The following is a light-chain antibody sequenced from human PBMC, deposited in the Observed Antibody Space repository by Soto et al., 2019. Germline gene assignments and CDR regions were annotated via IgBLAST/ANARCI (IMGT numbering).Light chain of an antibody. CDR3: VQGTHLYT. V-gene: IGKV2-30*01. CDR2: KVS. CDR1: QSLVYSDGNTY. Sequence: DVVMTQSPLSLPVTLGQPASISCRSSQSLVYSDGNTYLSWFQQRPGQSPRRLIYKVSNRDSGVPDRFSGSGSGTDFTLKISRVEAEDVGVYYCVQGTHLYTFGQGTKLEIK. J-gene: IGKJ2*01.